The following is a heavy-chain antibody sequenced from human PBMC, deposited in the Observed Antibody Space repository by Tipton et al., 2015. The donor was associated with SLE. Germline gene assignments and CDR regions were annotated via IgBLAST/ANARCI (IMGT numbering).Heavy chain of an antibody. CDR2: IYDSGST. CDR3: ARDHAWFGQLLRAFDV. CDR1: GGSIRSHY. D-gene: IGHD3-10*01. J-gene: IGHJ3*01. V-gene: IGHV4-59*11. Sequence: TLSLTCTVSGGSIRSHYWNWIRQPPGKGLEWIGYIYDSGSTNYNPSLASRVTVSADTSKNQFSLKLNSVTAADTAVYYCARDHAWFGQLLRAFDVWGHGTMVTVSS.